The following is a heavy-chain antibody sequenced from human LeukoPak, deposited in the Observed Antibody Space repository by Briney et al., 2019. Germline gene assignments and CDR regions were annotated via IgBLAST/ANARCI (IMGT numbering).Heavy chain of an antibody. CDR3: AREEGYYDFWGGYWFPAEAFDI. CDR1: GYTFTGYY. D-gene: IGHD3-3*01. CDR2: INPNSGGT. Sequence: ASVNVSCKASGYTFTGYYMHWVRQAPGQGLEWMGWINPNSGGTNYAQKFQGWVTMTRDTSISTAYMDLSRLRSDDTAVYYCAREEGYYDFWGGYWFPAEAFDIWGQGTMVTVSS. V-gene: IGHV1-2*04. J-gene: IGHJ3*02.